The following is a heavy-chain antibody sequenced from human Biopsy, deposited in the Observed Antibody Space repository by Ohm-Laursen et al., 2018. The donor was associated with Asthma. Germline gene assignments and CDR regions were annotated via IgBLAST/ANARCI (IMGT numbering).Heavy chain of an antibody. CDR1: GFTFGDYC. D-gene: IGHD3-3*01. CDR3: ARTFHFWSPYHAEHYQL. J-gene: IGHJ1*01. CDR2: IKHDGGEK. Sequence: GSLRLSCTVSGFTFGDYCMSWVRQVPGQGLEWVANIKHDGGEKNHVDSLKGRFTISRDNAKNLLFLQMNSLRAEDTAVYYCARTFHFWSPYHAEHYQLWGQGTLVTVSS. V-gene: IGHV3-7*01.